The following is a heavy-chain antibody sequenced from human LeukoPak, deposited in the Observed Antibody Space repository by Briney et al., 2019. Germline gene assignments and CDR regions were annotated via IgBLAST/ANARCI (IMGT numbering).Heavy chain of an antibody. J-gene: IGHJ4*02. D-gene: IGHD6-19*01. CDR2: ISYDGSNK. Sequence: GGSLRLSCAASGFTFSSYGMHWVRQAPGKGLEWVAVISYDGSNKYYADSVKGRFTISRDNSKNTLYLQMNSLRAEDTAVYYCAKPVAGTYWGQGTLVTVSS. CDR1: GFTFSSYG. CDR3: AKPVAGTY. V-gene: IGHV3-30*18.